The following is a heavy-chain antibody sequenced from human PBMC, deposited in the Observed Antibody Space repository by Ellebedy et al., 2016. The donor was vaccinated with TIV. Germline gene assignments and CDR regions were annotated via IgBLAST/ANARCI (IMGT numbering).Heavy chain of an antibody. V-gene: IGHV3-23*01. D-gene: IGHD6-13*01. CDR2: ITGSGGST. CDR1: GFTFNNYS. Sequence: GGSLRLXXAASGFTFNNYSMTWVRQAPGKGLEWVSAITGSGGSTYYADSVKGRFAISRDNSKNTLYMQMNSLRAEDTAVYYCAKGWLGAGAGTDFDYWGRGTLVTVSS. CDR3: AKGWLGAGAGTDFDY. J-gene: IGHJ4*02.